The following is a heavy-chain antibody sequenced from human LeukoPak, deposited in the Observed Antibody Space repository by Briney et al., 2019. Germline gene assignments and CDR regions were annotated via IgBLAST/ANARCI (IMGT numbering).Heavy chain of an antibody. J-gene: IGHJ4*02. V-gene: IGHV3-33*08. CDR2: IWYDGSNE. D-gene: IGHD2-15*01. CDR1: GFTFSSYW. Sequence: GGSLRLSCAASGFTFSSYWMSWVRQAPGKGLEWVAVIWYDGSNEHYADSVKGRFTISRDNSRNTLYLQMNSLRVEDTAVYYCAREVDCSGGRCYRGEFDYWGQGTLVTVSS. CDR3: AREVDCSGGRCYRGEFDY.